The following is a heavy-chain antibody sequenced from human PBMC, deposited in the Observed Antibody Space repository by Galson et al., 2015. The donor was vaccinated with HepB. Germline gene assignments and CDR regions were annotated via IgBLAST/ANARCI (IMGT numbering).Heavy chain of an antibody. CDR2: INSSSKTI. Sequence: SLRLSCAASGFTFSTYSMNWVRQAPGKGLEWISYINSSSKTIYYADSVKGRFTISRDNAKNSLYLQMNSLRDEDTAVYYCARAATKWDLFGDNDYWGQGTLVTVSS. V-gene: IGHV3-48*02. CDR1: GFTFSTYS. D-gene: IGHD1-26*01. CDR3: ARAATKWDLFGDNDY. J-gene: IGHJ4*02.